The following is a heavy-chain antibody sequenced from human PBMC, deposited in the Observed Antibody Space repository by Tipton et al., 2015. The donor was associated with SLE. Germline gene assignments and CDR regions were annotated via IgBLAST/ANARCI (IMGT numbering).Heavy chain of an antibody. CDR2: IYHSGST. CDR1: GFSFNTYTI. Sequence: GSLRLSCAASGFSFNTYTITWVRQVPGKGLEWVGEIYHSGSTNYNPSLKSRVTISVDKSKNQFSLKLSSVTAADTAVYYCARDWDIWGQGTMVTVSS. J-gene: IGHJ3*02. V-gene: IGHV4-4*02. CDR3: ARDWDI.